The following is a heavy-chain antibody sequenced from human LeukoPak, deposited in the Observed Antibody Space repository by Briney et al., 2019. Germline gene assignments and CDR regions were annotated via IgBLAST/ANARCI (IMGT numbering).Heavy chain of an antibody. CDR2: IYYSGST. CDR1: GGSISSYY. CDR3: ARHYDSSGYWYYFDY. Sequence: SETLSLTCTVSGGSISSYYWSWIRQPPGKGLEWIAYIYYSGSTNYNPSLKSRVTISLNTSKNQFSLKLSSVTAADTAVYYCARHYDSSGYWYYFDYWGQGTLVTVSS. D-gene: IGHD3-22*01. J-gene: IGHJ4*02. V-gene: IGHV4-59*08.